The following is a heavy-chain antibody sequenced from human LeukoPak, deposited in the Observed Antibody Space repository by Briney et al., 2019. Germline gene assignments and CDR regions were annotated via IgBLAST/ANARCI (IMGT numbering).Heavy chain of an antibody. J-gene: IGHJ4*02. Sequence: SQTLSLTCAISGDSVSSNTAAWNWIRQSASRGLEWLGRTYYRSKWLHDYALSVRSRITINPDTSKNQFSLQLNSVTPEDTAVYYCARDIWHFDYWGQGTLVTVSS. CDR1: GDSVSSNTAA. CDR2: TYYRSKWLH. D-gene: IGHD3-16*01. CDR3: ARDIWHFDY. V-gene: IGHV6-1*01.